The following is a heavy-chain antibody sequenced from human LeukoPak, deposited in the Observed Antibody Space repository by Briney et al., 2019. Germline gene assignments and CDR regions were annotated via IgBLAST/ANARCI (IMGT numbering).Heavy chain of an antibody. CDR2: ISNSGGST. D-gene: IGHD6-13*01. CDR1: GFTFSSYA. V-gene: IGHV3-23*01. J-gene: IGHJ4*02. CDR3: AKGGGQQLATRYFGY. Sequence: GGSLRLSCAASGFTFSSYAMSWVRQAPGKGLEWVSVISNSGGSTYYADSVKGRFTISRDNSKNTLYVQMNSLRAEDTAVYYCAKGGGQQLATRYFGYWGQGTLVTVSS.